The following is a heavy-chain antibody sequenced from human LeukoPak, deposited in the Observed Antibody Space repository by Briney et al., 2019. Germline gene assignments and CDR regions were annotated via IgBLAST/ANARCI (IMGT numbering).Heavy chain of an antibody. Sequence: SETLSLTCTVSGYSISSGYYWGWIRQPPGKGLEWIGSIYHSGSTNYNPSLKSRVTISVDTSKNQFSLKLSSVTAADTAVYYCARRSGYYTGYYYYYYMDVWGKGTTVTVSS. CDR2: IYHSGST. CDR1: GYSISSGYY. CDR3: ARRSGYYTGYYYYYYMDV. D-gene: IGHD3-3*01. V-gene: IGHV4-38-2*02. J-gene: IGHJ6*03.